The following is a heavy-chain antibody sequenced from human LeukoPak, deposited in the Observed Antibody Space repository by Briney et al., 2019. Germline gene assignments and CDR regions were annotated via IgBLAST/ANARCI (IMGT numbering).Heavy chain of an antibody. D-gene: IGHD5-18*01. V-gene: IGHV4-34*01. CDR2: INHSGST. CDR1: GGSISSYY. J-gene: IGHJ3*02. Sequence: SETLSLTCTVSGGSISSYYWSWIRQPPGKGLEWIGEINHSGSTNYNPSLKSRVTISVDTSKNQFSLKLSSVTAADTAVYYCAMDTAMVKAFDIWGQGTMVTVSS. CDR3: AMDTAMVKAFDI.